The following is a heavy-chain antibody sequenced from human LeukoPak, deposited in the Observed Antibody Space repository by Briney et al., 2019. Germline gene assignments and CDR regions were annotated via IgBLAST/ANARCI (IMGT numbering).Heavy chain of an antibody. V-gene: IGHV1-2*02. Sequence: ASVKVSCKASGYTFTGYYMHWVRQPPRQGLEWMGWINPSSGGTNYAQKFQGRVTMTSDTSISTAYMELSRLRCDDTAVYYCARLTYYEFWSGYNYAFDIWGQGTMVTVSS. J-gene: IGHJ3*02. CDR3: ARLTYYEFWSGYNYAFDI. CDR1: GYTFTGYY. D-gene: IGHD3-3*01. CDR2: INPSSGGT.